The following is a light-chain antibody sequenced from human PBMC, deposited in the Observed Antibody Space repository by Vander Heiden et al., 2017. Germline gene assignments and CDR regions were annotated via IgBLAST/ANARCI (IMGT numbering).Light chain of an antibody. Sequence: QSVLTQPPSVSGAPGQRVTITCTGSSSNIGAGYNVHWYQQVSGTAPKPLIYGNINRPPGVPDRFSASKSVTSASLTITGLQAEDEADYYCQAYDNSLSGSLLFGGGTKLTVL. CDR3: QAYDNSLSGSLL. V-gene: IGLV1-40*01. J-gene: IGLJ2*01. CDR1: SSNIGAGYN. CDR2: GNI.